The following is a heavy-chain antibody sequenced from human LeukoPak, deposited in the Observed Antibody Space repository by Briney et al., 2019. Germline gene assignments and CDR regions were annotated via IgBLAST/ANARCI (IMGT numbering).Heavy chain of an antibody. CDR1: GLTVSSNY. J-gene: IGHJ4*02. Sequence: GGSLRLSCAASGLTVSSNYMSWVRQAPGKGLEWVSVIYSGGSAYYADSVKGRFTISRDNSKNTLYLQMNRLRVEDTAVYYCARGLPYGGDLFDYWGQGTLVTVSS. V-gene: IGHV3-53*01. CDR2: IYSGGSA. CDR3: ARGLPYGGDLFDY. D-gene: IGHD2-21*02.